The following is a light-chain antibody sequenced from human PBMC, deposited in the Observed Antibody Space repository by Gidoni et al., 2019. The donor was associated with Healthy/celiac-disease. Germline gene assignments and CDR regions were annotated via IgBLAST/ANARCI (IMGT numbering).Light chain of an antibody. Sequence: ESVRSQSPHPLSVTPEEPASISCRSSQSLLHSNGYNYLDWYLQKPGQSPQLLIYFGSNRASGVPDRFSGSGSGTDFTLKISRVEAEDFGVYYCLQALQSPVFTFGPGTKVEIK. V-gene: IGKV2-28*01. CDR1: QSLLHSNGYNY. CDR3: LQALQSPVFT. J-gene: IGKJ3*01. CDR2: FGS.